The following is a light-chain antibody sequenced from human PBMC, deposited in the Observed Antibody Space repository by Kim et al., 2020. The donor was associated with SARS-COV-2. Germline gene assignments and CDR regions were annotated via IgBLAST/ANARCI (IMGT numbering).Light chain of an antibody. CDR1: QSVSSY. CDR2: DAS. V-gene: IGKV3-11*01. Sequence: LAPGERAPLSCRASQSVSSYLAWYQQKPGQAPRLLIYDASNRATGIPARFSGSGSGTDFTLTISSLEPEDFAVYYCQQRNTWPPYTFGQGTKLEI. J-gene: IGKJ2*01. CDR3: QQRNTWPPYT.